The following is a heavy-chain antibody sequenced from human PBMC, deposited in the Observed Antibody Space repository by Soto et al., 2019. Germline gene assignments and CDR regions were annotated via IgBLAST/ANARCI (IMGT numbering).Heavy chain of an antibody. CDR2: ISYDGSNK. D-gene: IGHD2-15*01. J-gene: IGHJ3*02. Sequence: WWSLRLSCSASVFTFSSYGMHWFRQAPGKGLEWVAVISYDGSNKYYADSVKGRFTISRDNSKNTLYLQMNSLRAEDTAVYYCAKVGQDIVVVGAFDIWGQGTMVTVSS. V-gene: IGHV3-30*18. CDR3: AKVGQDIVVVGAFDI. CDR1: VFTFSSYG.